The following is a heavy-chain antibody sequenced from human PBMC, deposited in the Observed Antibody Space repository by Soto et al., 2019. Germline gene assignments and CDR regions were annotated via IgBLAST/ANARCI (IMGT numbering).Heavy chain of an antibody. CDR3: ARRIAAAALGWFDP. CDR2: IYYSGST. D-gene: IGHD6-13*01. J-gene: IGHJ5*02. CDR1: GGSISSSSYY. V-gene: IGHV4-39*01. Sequence: SETLSLTCTVSGGSISSSSYYWGWIRQPPGKGLEWIGSIYYSGSTYYNPSLKSRVTISVDTSKNQFSLKLSSVTAADTAVYYCARRIAAAALGWFDPWGQGTLVTVSS.